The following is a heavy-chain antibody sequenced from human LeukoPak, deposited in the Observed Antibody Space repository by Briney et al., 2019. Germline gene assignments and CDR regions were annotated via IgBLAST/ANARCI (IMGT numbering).Heavy chain of an antibody. CDR2: VSSIGISS. CDR3: AKDMGSRATNLDY. J-gene: IGHJ4*02. Sequence: GGSLRLSCTASGFTFSNYAITWVCQAPGKGLEWVSSVSSIGISSYYADSVKGRFTISRDNSQNTLYLQMNSLRAEDTAIYYCAKDMGSRATNLDYWGQGTLVTVSS. D-gene: IGHD1-26*01. CDR1: GFTFSNYA. V-gene: IGHV3-23*01.